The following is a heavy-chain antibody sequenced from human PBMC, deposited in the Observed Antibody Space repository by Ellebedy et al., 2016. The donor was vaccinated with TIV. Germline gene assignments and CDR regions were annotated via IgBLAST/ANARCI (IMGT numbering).Heavy chain of an antibody. J-gene: IGHJ4*02. V-gene: IGHV4-30-2*01. CDR3: ARGLDYGDYYFDY. CDR1: GGSISSGGYS. D-gene: IGHD4-17*01. CDR2: IYHSGST. Sequence: SETLSLXXAVSGGSISSGGYSWSWIRQPPGKGLEWIGYIYHSGSTYYNPSLKSRVTISVDRSKNQFSLKLSSVTAADTAVYYCARGLDYGDYYFDYWGQGTLVTVSS.